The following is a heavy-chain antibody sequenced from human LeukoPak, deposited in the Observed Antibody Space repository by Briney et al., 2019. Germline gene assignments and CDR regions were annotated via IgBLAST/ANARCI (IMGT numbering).Heavy chain of an antibody. D-gene: IGHD3-10*01. V-gene: IGHV4-39*01. J-gene: IGHJ4*02. CDR3: ARRSHSPVGSPY. Sequence: SETLSLTCTVSGGSITASGFYWACIRRPPGKGLEWIGMLYYGRTNSYNPSLKSRVTVSGATSKNQSSLELASVTAADTAVYYCARRSHSPVGSPYWGQGTHVTVSS. CDR2: LYYGRTN. CDR1: GGSITASGFY.